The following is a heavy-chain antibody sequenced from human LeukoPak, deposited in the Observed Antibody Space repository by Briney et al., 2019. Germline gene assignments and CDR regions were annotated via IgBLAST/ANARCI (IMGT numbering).Heavy chain of an antibody. V-gene: IGHV1-69*05. J-gene: IGHJ6*03. CDR3: ARDLHSSGSIYYYYMDV. Sequence: ASVKVSCKASGGTFSSYAISWVRQAPGQELEWMGRIIPIFGTANYAQKFQGRVTITTDESTSTAYMELSSLRSEDTAVYYCARDLHSSGSIYYYYMDVWGKGTTVTVSS. CDR1: GGTFSSYA. D-gene: IGHD3-22*01. CDR2: IIPIFGTA.